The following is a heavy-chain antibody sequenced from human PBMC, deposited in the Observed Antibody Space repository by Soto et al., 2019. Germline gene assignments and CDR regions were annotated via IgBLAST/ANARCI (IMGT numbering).Heavy chain of an antibody. V-gene: IGHV5-51*01. J-gene: IGHJ6*02. D-gene: IGHD6-19*01. CDR3: ARAGSSGWYSPYYYYYGMDV. CDR1: GYSFTSYW. Sequence: PGESLKISCKGSGYSFTSYWIGWVRQMPGKGLEWMGIIYPGDSDTRYSPSFQGQVTISADKSISTAYLQWSSLKASDTAMYYCARAGSSGWYSPYYYYYGMDVWGQGTTVTVSS. CDR2: IYPGDSDT.